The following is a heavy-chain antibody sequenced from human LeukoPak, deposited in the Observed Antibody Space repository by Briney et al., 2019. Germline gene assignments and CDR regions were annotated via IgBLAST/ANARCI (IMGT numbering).Heavy chain of an antibody. V-gene: IGHV3-21*01. CDR3: ARHYYDSSGQFLYAFDI. D-gene: IGHD3-22*01. Sequence: GGSLRFSCAASGFTFSSYSMNWVRQAPGKGLEWVSSISSSSSYIYYADSVKGRFTISRDNAKNSLYLQMNSLRAEDTAVYSCARHYYDSSGQFLYAFDIWGQGTMVTVSS. CDR2: ISSSSSYI. J-gene: IGHJ3*02. CDR1: GFTFSSYS.